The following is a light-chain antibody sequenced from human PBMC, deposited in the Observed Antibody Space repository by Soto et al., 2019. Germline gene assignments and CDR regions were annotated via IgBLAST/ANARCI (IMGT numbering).Light chain of an antibody. CDR3: QQRSNWPPA. J-gene: IGKJ2*01. Sequence: EIVLTQSPATLSLSPGERATLSCRASQSVSSYLAWYQQRPGQAPRLLIYDASSRATGIPARFSGSGSGTDFTLTISILDPDDFAVYYCQQRSNWPPAFGQGTKLEIK. CDR1: QSVSSY. V-gene: IGKV3-11*01. CDR2: DAS.